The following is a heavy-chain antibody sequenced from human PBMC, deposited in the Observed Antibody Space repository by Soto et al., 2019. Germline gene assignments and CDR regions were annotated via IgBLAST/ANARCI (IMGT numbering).Heavy chain of an antibody. D-gene: IGHD6-13*01. CDR2: IIPIFGTA. V-gene: IGHV1-69*13. CDR3: ARGTQLVLYYYYGMDV. Sequence: SVKVSCKASGVTFSSYAISWVRQAPGQGLEWMGGIIPIFGTANYAQKFQGRVTITADESTSTAYMELSSLRSEDTAVYYCARGTQLVLYYYYGMDVWGQGTTVTVAS. J-gene: IGHJ6*02. CDR1: GVTFSSYA.